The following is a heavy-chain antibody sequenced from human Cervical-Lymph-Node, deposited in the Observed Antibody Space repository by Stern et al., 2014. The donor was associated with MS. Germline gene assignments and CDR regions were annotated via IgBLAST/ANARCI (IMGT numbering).Heavy chain of an antibody. CDR2: VSYDGTRR. CDR3: ARGGRGVGLEY. CDR1: GFTFSTYA. V-gene: IGHV3-30*10. Sequence: QVQLVQSGGGVVQPGRSLSLSCVASGFTFSTYAMHWVRQAPGKGLEWVTVVSYDGTRRNPTVSVKARFTISRDTSKNALYLHMNSLGDEDTAFYFCARGGRGVGLEYWGQGALVTVSS. J-gene: IGHJ4*02. D-gene: IGHD3-10*01.